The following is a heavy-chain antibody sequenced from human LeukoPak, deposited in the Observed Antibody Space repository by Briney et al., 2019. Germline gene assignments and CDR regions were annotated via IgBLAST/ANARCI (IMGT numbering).Heavy chain of an antibody. CDR1: GFTFSRYS. CDR3: MSYAGRSDDY. V-gene: IGHV3-21*01. CDR2: ISSSSSYR. Sequence: GGSLRLSCAASGFTFSRYSMNWVRQAPGKGLEWVSSISSSSSYRYYADSVKGQFTISRDNAKNSLHLQMNSLRAEDTAVYYCMSYAGRSDDYWGQGTLVTVSS. J-gene: IGHJ4*02. D-gene: IGHD3-16*01.